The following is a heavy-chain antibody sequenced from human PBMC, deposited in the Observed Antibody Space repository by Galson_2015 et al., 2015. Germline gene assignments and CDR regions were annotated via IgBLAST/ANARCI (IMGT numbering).Heavy chain of an antibody. J-gene: IGHJ5*02. Sequence: QSGAEVKKPGESLKISCKGSGYSFTSYWIGWVRQMPGKGLEWMGIIYPGDSDTRYSPSFQGQVTISADKSISTAYLQWSSLKASDTAMYYCARGEYCSGGSCYWFLGDAFDPWGQGTLVTVSS. D-gene: IGHD2-15*01. CDR2: IYPGDSDT. V-gene: IGHV5-51*03. CDR3: ARGEYCSGGSCYWFLGDAFDP. CDR1: GYSFTSYW.